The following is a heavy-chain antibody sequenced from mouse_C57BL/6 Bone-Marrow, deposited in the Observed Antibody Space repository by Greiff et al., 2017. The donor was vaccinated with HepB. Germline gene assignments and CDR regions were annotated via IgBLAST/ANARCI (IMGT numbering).Heavy chain of an antibody. D-gene: IGHD2-5*01. CDR1: GFTFSDYG. J-gene: IGHJ2*01. Sequence: EVQWVESGGGLVKPGGSLKLSCAASGFTFSDYGMHWVRQAPEKRLEWVAYISSGGDYIYYADTVKGRFTISRDNARNTLYLQMSSLKSEDTAMYYCTRDPYYSNYDYWGQGTTLTVSS. V-gene: IGHV5-9-1*02. CDR3: TRDPYYSNYDY. CDR2: ISSGGDYI.